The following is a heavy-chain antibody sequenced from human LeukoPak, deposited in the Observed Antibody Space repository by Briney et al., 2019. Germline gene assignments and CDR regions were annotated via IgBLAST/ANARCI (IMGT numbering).Heavy chain of an antibody. Sequence: KPSETLSLTCAVYGGSFSGYYWSWIRQPPGKGLEWIGEINHSGSTNYNPSLKSRVTISVDTSKNQFSLKLSSVTAADTAVYYCARGGPATVTRDFDFDYWGQGTLVTVSS. CDR2: INHSGST. V-gene: IGHV4-34*01. CDR3: ARGGPATVTRDFDFDY. D-gene: IGHD4-17*01. J-gene: IGHJ4*02. CDR1: GGSFSGYY.